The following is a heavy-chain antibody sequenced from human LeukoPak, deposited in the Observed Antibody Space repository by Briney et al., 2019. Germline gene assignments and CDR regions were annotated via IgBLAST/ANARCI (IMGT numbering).Heavy chain of an antibody. CDR2: ISSGSTI. Sequence: GGSLRLSCAASGFTLSSYEMNWVRQAPGKGLEWVSYISSGSTIYDPNSVKGRFTISRDNAKNSLYLQMNRLRAEDTAVYYCARESIAVAGAPFDYWGQGTLVTVSS. D-gene: IGHD6-19*01. V-gene: IGHV3-48*03. CDR3: ARESIAVAGAPFDY. CDR1: GFTLSSYE. J-gene: IGHJ4*02.